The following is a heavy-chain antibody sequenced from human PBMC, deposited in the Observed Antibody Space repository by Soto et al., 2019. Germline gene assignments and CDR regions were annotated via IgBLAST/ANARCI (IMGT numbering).Heavy chain of an antibody. CDR3: AGAYGSYYYSGMDV. J-gene: IGHJ6*02. CDR2: ISSNGGST. CDR1: GFTFSSYA. D-gene: IGHD3-10*01. V-gene: IGHV3-64D*06. Sequence: GGPLRLSCSASGFTFSSYAMHWVRQAPGKGLEYVSAISSNGGSTYYADSVKGRFTISRDNSKNTLYLQMSSLRAEDTAVYYCAGAYGSYYYSGMDVWGQGTTVTVSS.